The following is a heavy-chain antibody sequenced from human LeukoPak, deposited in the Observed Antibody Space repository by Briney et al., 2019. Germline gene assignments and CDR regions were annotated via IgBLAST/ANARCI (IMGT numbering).Heavy chain of an antibody. J-gene: IGHJ4*02. CDR3: ARGRCSGGSCYFRSEAFDY. CDR1: GGSFSGYY. Sequence: SETLSLTCAVYGGSFSGYYWSWIRQPPGKGLEWIGEINHSGSTNYNPSLKSRVTISVDTSKNQFSLKPSSVTAADTAVYYCARGRCSGGSCYFRSEAFDYWGQGTLVTVSS. CDR2: INHSGST. V-gene: IGHV4-34*01. D-gene: IGHD2-15*01.